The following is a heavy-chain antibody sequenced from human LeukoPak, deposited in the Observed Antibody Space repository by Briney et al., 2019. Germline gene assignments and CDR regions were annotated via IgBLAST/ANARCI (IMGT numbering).Heavy chain of an antibody. CDR3: ARYWDYYYGMDV. Sequence: SETLSLTCAVYGGSFSGYYWSWIRQPPGKGLEWIGEINHSGSTNYNPSLKSRVTISVDTSKNQFSLKLSSVTAADTAVYYCARYWDYYYGMDVWGQGTTVTVSS. CDR2: INHSGST. J-gene: IGHJ6*02. V-gene: IGHV4-34*01. CDR1: GGSFSGYY. D-gene: IGHD2-15*01.